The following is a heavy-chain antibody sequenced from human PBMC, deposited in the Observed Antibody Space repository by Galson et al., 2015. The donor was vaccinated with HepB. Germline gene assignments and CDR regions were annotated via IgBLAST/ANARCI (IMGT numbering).Heavy chain of an antibody. CDR3: AKDSYPTVTTIDF. D-gene: IGHD4-17*01. V-gene: IGHV3-23*01. CDR1: GFTFTRYA. Sequence: SLRLSCATSGFTFTRYAMSWVRQAPGQGLEWVSAISGTGGTTYYADSVKGRFTISRDNAKNSLSLHVASLRAEDTAVYFCAKDSYPTVTTIDFWGQGTLVTVSS. J-gene: IGHJ4*02. CDR2: ISGTGGTT.